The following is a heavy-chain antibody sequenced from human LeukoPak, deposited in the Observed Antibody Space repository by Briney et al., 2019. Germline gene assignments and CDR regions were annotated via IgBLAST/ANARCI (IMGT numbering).Heavy chain of an antibody. CDR3: ARPLVGATTGFDY. D-gene: IGHD1-26*01. J-gene: IGHJ4*02. CDR1: GVSITSYY. Sequence: SETLSLTCTVSGVSITSYYWSWIRQPPGKGLEWIGYIYYSGSTNYNPSLKSRVTISVDTSKNQFSLKLNSVTAADTAVYYCARPLVGATTGFDYWGQGTLVTVSS. V-gene: IGHV4-59*08. CDR2: IYYSGST.